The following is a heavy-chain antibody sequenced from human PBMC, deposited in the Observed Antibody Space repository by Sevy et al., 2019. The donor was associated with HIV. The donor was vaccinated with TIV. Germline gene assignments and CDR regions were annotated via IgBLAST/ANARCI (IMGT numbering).Heavy chain of an antibody. CDR1: GFTFSSYA. CDR2: ISGSGGST. Sequence: GGSLRLSCAASGFTFSSYAMSWVRQAPGKGLEWVSAISGSGGSTYYADSVKGRFTISRDKSKNTLYLQMNSLRAEDTAVYYCAKVISDSSGYLFDYWGQGTLVTVSS. D-gene: IGHD3-22*01. CDR3: AKVISDSSGYLFDY. J-gene: IGHJ4*02. V-gene: IGHV3-23*01.